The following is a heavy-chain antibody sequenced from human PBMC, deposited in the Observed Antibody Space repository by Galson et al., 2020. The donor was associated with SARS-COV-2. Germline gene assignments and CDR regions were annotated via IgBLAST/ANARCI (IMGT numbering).Heavy chain of an antibody. CDR2: ISSSSSYI. J-gene: IGHJ3*02. CDR1: GFTFSSYS. D-gene: IGHD2-2*01. Sequence: NSGGSLRLSCAASGFTFSSYSMNWVRQAPGKGLEWVSSISSSSSYIYYADSVKGRFTISRDNAKNSLYLQMNSLRAEDTAVYYCARDFPDIVVVPAACAFDIWGQGTMVTVSS. CDR3: ARDFPDIVVVPAACAFDI. V-gene: IGHV3-21*01.